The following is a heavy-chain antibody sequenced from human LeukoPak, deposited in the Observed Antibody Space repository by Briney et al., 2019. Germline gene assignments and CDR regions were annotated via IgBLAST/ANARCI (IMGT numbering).Heavy chain of an antibody. D-gene: IGHD1-26*01. CDR3: ARWEVRTDAFDI. V-gene: IGHV1-2*02. J-gene: IGHJ3*02. CDR1: GYTFTGYY. CDR2: INPNSGGT. Sequence: ASVKVSCKASGYTFTGYYMHWVRQAPGQGLEWMGWINPNSGGTNYAQKFEGRVTMTRDTSTSTAFMELSRLTSDDAAVYYCARWEVRTDAFDIWGQGTMVTVSS.